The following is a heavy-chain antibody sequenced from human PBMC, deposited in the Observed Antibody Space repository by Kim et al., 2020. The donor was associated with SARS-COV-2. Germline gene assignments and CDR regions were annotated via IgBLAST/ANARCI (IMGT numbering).Heavy chain of an antibody. Sequence: WGSLRLSCAASGFTFSSYSMNWVRQAPGKGLEWVSSISSSSSYIYYADSVKGRFTISRDNAKNSLYLQMNSLRAEDTAVYYCARGPGSSWVYYYYYYGMDVWGQGTTVTVSS. D-gene: IGHD6-13*01. V-gene: IGHV3-21*01. CDR1: GFTFSSYS. CDR3: ARGPGSSWVYYYYYYGMDV. CDR2: ISSSSSYI. J-gene: IGHJ6*02.